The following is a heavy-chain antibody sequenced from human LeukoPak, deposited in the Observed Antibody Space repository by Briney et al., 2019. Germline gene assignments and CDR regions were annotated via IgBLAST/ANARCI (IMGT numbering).Heavy chain of an antibody. D-gene: IGHD5-24*01. J-gene: IGHJ5*02. Sequence: GASVKVSCKASGYTFTSYDINWVRQATGQGLEWMGWMNPNSGNAGYAQKFQGRVTMTRNTSISTAYMELSSLRSEDTAVYYCARDNSVRDEAWWFNPWGQGTLVTVSS. CDR1: GYTFTSYD. V-gene: IGHV1-8*01. CDR2: MNPNSGNA. CDR3: ARDNSVRDEAWWFNP.